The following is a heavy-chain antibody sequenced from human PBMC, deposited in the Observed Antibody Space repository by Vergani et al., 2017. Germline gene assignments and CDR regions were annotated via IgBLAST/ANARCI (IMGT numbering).Heavy chain of an antibody. CDR1: GGTFSSYT. J-gene: IGHJ6*03. CDR2: IIPILGIA. V-gene: IGHV1-69*02. CDR3: ARGVVVVPAAEWVLVDYMDV. D-gene: IGHD2-2*01. Sequence: QVQLVQSGAEVKKPGSSVKVSCKASGGTFSSYTISWVRQAPGQGLEWMGRIIPILGIANYAQKFQGRVTITADKSTSTAYMELSSLRSEDTAVYYCARGVVVVPAAEWVLVDYMDVWGKGTTVTVSS.